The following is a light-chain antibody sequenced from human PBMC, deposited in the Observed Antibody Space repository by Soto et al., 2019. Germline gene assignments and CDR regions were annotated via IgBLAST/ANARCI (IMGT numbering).Light chain of an antibody. CDR3: QQYSTYPRP. Sequence: DIRLTQSPSSLSASVGDRVTITCRASQGVGTFLAWYQHKPGKAPKSLIKTASTLQSVVPSRFSGSGSGTDFTLTISSLQPEDFATYYCQQYSTYPRPFGQGTRVDLK. CDR1: QGVGTF. V-gene: IGKV1D-16*01. CDR2: TAS. J-gene: IGKJ5*01.